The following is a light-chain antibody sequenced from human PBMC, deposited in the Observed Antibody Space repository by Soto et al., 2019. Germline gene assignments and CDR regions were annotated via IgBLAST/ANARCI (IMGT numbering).Light chain of an antibody. CDR3: QQYNIWPLWT. CDR1: ESVTSS. V-gene: IGKV3-15*01. J-gene: IGKJ1*01. Sequence: EIVMTQSPATLSVSPGDRATLSCRASESVTSSLAWYQQKPGQPPRLLIYAASTRATDVPARFSGGGSETEFTLTISRLQSEDFAVYICQQYNIWPLWTFGQGTKVDSK. CDR2: AAS.